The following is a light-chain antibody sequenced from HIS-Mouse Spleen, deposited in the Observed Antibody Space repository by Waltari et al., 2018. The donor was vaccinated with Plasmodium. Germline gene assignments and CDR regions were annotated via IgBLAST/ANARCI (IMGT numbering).Light chain of an antibody. Sequence: EIVMTQSPATLSVSPGERATLSCRASQSVSSNLAWYQQKPGQATRLLIYVASTRATGIPARFSGSGSGTEVTLTISSLQSEDCAVYYCQQYNNWSFTFGPGTKVDIK. CDR2: VAS. CDR3: QQYNNWSFT. V-gene: IGKV3-15*01. CDR1: QSVSSN. J-gene: IGKJ3*01.